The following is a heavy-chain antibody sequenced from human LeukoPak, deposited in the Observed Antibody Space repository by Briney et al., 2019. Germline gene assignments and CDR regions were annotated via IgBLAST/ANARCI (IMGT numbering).Heavy chain of an antibody. CDR1: GFTFSSYS. V-gene: IGHV3-23*01. Sequence: PGGPLRLFCGASGFTFSSYSMSWVRQAPGKGLEWVSEISDLDESTKYADSVKGRFTIARDKSTNTVFLQMTSLRAEDTALYHCVRGTYYYDGSDSQPFPFDAWGQGTLVPVST. CDR2: ISDLDEST. D-gene: IGHD3-22*01. J-gene: IGHJ5*02. CDR3: VRGTYYYDGSDSQPFPFDA.